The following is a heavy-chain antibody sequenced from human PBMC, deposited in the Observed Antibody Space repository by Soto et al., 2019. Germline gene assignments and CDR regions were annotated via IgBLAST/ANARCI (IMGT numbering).Heavy chain of an antibody. CDR1: GFTFSSYG. CDR3: AKDGSYYFDY. CDR2: ISYDGSNK. Sequence: QVQLVEYGGGVVQPGRSLRLSCAASGFTFSSYGMHWVRQAPGKGLEWVAVISYDGSNKYYADSVKGRFTISRDNSKNTLYLQMNSLRAEDTAVYYCAKDGSYYFDYWGQGTLVTVSS. D-gene: IGHD3-10*01. V-gene: IGHV3-30*18. J-gene: IGHJ4*02.